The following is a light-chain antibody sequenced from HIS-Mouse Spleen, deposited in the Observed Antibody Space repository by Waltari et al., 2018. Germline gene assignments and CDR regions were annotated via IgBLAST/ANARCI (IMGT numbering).Light chain of an antibody. CDR2: LGS. Sequence: DIVMTQSPLSLPSTPGDPASISCRSSQSLLHSNGYNYSDWYLQKPGQSPQLLIYLGSNRASGVPDRFSGSGSGTDFTLKISRVEAEDVGVYYCMQALQTPFTFGPGTKVDIK. V-gene: IGKV2-28*01. CDR3: MQALQTPFT. CDR1: QSLLHSNGYNY. J-gene: IGKJ3*01.